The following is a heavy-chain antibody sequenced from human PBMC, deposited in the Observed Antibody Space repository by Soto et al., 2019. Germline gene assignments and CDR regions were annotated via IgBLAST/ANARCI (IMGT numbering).Heavy chain of an antibody. Sequence: QVQLVQSGAEVKKSGASVKVSCKASGYTFTDYHMHWVRQAPGQGDEWMGWITPDSGDTKYAQKFQGRVTMTRDTSISTVYMELTSLTSDDTAVYFCATDRVGFAVVTPAHWGQGTLVSVSS. CDR1: GYTFTDYH. CDR2: ITPDSGDT. V-gene: IGHV1-2*02. CDR3: ATDRVGFAVVTPAH. J-gene: IGHJ4*02. D-gene: IGHD3-3*01.